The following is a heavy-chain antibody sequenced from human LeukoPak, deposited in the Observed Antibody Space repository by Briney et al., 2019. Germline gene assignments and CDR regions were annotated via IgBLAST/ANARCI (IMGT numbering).Heavy chain of an antibody. V-gene: IGHV4-30-4*01. J-gene: IGHJ6*02. CDR2: IYYSGST. CDR3: ASQAGSWYGMDV. Sequence: SETLSLTCTVSGGSISSGDYYWSWIRQPPGKGLEWIGYIYYSGSTYYNPSLKSRVTISVDTSKNQFSLKLSSVTAADTAVYYCASQAGSWYGMDVWGQGTTVTVFS. CDR1: GGSISSGDYY.